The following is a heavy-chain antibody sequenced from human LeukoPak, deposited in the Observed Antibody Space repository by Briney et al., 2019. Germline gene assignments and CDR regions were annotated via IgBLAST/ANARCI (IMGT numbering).Heavy chain of an antibody. CDR2: IYYSGGT. CDR3: TRLGSSYTTRYSDL. V-gene: IGHV4-59*08. CDR1: GGSISSYY. J-gene: IGHJ2*01. D-gene: IGHD2-15*01. Sequence: SETLSVTCTVPGGSISSYYWCWIRPRLRKGLWWIGHIYYSGGTNYNPSPTSRVTIPLDTSINKFSLNWNSVTAEDTAVYYCTRLGSSYTTRYSDLWGRGNLVTVSS.